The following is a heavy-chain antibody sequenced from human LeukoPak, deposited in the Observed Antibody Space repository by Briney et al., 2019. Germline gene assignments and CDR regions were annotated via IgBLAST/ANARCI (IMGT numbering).Heavy chain of an antibody. Sequence: SQTLSLTCTVSGGSISSGSYYWSWIRQPAGKGLERIGRIYTSGSTNYNPSLKSRVTISVDTSKNQLSLKLSSVTAADTAVYYCATSGPIYYGSGSYYNYFDYWGQGTLVTVSS. CDR1: GGSISSGSYY. D-gene: IGHD3-10*01. CDR2: IYTSGST. J-gene: IGHJ4*02. CDR3: ATSGPIYYGSGSYYNYFDY. V-gene: IGHV4-61*02.